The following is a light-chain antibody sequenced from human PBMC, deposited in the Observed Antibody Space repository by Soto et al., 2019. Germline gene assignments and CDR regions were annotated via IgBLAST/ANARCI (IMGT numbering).Light chain of an antibody. Sequence: DIQMTQSPSTRSASGGDRVTITGGASQRISRWLAWYQQKPGKAPKLLIYDASSLESGVPSRFSGSGSGTEFTLTISSLQPDDCAIHYCQQYHTWPITSGGGTKVDI. V-gene: IGKV1-5*01. CDR2: DAS. CDR3: QQYHTWPIT. CDR1: QRISRW. J-gene: IGKJ4*01.